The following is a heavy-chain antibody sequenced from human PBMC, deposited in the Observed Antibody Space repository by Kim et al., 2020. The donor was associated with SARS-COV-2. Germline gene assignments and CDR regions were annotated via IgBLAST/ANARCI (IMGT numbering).Heavy chain of an antibody. CDR3: ARGTRQWLVRGPYYYYMDV. Sequence: SETLSLTCAVYGGSFSGYYWSWIRQPPGEGLEWIGEINHSGSTNYNPSLKSRVTISVDTSKNQFSLKLSSVTAADTAVYYCARGTRQWLVRGPYYYYMDVWGKGTTVTVSS. CDR1: GGSFSGYY. J-gene: IGHJ6*03. CDR2: INHSGST. V-gene: IGHV4-34*01. D-gene: IGHD6-19*01.